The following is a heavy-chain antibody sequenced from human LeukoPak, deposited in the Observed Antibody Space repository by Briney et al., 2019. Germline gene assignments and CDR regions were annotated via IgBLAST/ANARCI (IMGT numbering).Heavy chain of an antibody. V-gene: IGHV3-74*01. CDR1: GFTFSAYW. D-gene: IGHD2-2*02. CDR2: INTDGSSP. CDR3: ALVGPDCSSTSCYTPY. J-gene: IGHJ4*02. Sequence: GGSLRLSCAASGFTFSAYWMHWVRQAPGKGLVWVSRINTDGSSPTYAASVKGRFTISRDNAKNPLYLQMNSLTAEDTAVYYCALVGPDCSSTSCYTPYGGQGTLVSVSS.